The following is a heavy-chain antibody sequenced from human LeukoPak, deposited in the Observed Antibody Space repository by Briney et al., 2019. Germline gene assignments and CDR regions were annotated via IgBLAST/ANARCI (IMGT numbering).Heavy chain of an antibody. D-gene: IGHD3-3*01. CDR1: GYTFTSYG. Sequence: ASVKVSCKASGYTFTSYGTSWVRQAPGQGLEWMGWISAYNGNTNYAQKLQGRVTMTTDTSTSTAYMELRSLRSDDTAVYYCASHDYDFWSGYLDAFDIWGQGTMVTVSS. CDR2: ISAYNGNT. CDR3: ASHDYDFWSGYLDAFDI. V-gene: IGHV1-18*01. J-gene: IGHJ3*02.